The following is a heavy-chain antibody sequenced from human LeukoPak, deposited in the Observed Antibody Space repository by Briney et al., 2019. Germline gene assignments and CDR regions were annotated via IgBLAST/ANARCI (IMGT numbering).Heavy chain of an antibody. V-gene: IGHV3-21*01. J-gene: IGHJ4*02. CDR1: GFTFSSYS. CDR3: GRDSGFLEWLLPFDY. D-gene: IGHD3-3*01. Sequence: PVGSLRLSCAASGFTFSSYSMNWVRQAPGKGLEWVSSISSSSSYIYYADSVKGRFTISRDNAKNSLYLQMNSLSAEDTAVYYCGRDSGFLEWLLPFDYWGQGTLVTVPS. CDR2: ISSSSSYI.